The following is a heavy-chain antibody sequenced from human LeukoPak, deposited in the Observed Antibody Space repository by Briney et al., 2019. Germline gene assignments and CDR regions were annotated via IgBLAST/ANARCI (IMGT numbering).Heavy chain of an antibody. V-gene: IGHV3-23*01. J-gene: IGHJ4*02. Sequence: GGSLRLSCAASGFTFSSYAMSWVRQAPGKGLEWVSAISGSGGSTYYADSVKGRLTISRDNSKNTLYLQMNSLRAEDTAVYYCARERVVTRYFDYWGQGTLVTVSS. CDR1: GFTFSSYA. CDR2: ISGSGGST. CDR3: ARERVVTRYFDY. D-gene: IGHD2-15*01.